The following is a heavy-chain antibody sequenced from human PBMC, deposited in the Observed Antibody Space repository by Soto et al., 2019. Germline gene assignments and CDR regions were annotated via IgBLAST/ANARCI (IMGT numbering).Heavy chain of an antibody. D-gene: IGHD4-17*01. CDR3: AKEVGVDYGDYYYYYYMDV. CDR1: GFTFSSYA. CDR2: ISGSGGST. Sequence: GGSLRLSCAASGFTFSSYAMSWVRQAPGKGLEWVSAISGSGGSTYYADSVKGRFTISRDNSKNTLYLQMNSLRAEDTAVYYCAKEVGVDYGDYYYYYYMDVWGKGTTVTVSS. V-gene: IGHV3-23*01. J-gene: IGHJ6*03.